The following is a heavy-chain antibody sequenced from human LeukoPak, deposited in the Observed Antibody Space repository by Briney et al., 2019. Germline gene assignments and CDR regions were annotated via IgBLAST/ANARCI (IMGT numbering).Heavy chain of an antibody. D-gene: IGHD6-19*01. J-gene: IGHJ4*02. V-gene: IGHV3-23*01. CDR2: ISGSGGST. CDR1: GFTFSSYA. Sequence: PGGSLRLSCAASGFTFSSYAMSWVRQAPGMGLEWVSAISGSGGSTYYADSVKGRFTISRDNSKNTLYLQMNSLRVEDTAVYYCARESRQWLVLGGVDYWGQGTLVTVSS. CDR3: ARESRQWLVLGGVDY.